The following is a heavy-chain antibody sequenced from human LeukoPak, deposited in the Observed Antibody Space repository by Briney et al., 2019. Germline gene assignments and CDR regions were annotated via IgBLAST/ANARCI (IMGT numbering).Heavy chain of an antibody. Sequence: ASVKVSCKASGYTFTGYYMHWVRQAPGQGLEWMGWINPNSGGTNYAQKFQGRVTMTRDTSISTAYMELSRLRSDDTAVYYCAKDSSGGYYDSSGYYDLRSWGQGTLVTVSS. V-gene: IGHV1-2*02. J-gene: IGHJ4*02. CDR3: AKDSSGGYYDSSGYYDLRS. CDR2: INPNSGGT. CDR1: GYTFTGYY. D-gene: IGHD3-22*01.